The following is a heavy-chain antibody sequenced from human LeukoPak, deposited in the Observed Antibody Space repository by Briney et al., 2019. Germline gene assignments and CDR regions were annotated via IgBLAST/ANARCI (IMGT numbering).Heavy chain of an antibody. V-gene: IGHV4-59*01. CDR1: GGSISSYY. J-gene: IGHJ2*01. CDR2: IYYSGST. D-gene: IGHD3-22*01. CDR3: AGASNYDSSGYYFHWYFDL. Sequence: SETLSLTCTVSGGSISSYYWSWIRQPPGKGLEWIGYIYYSGSTNYNPSLKSRVTISVDTSKNQFSLKLSSVTAADTAVYYCAGASNYDSSGYYFHWYFDLWGRGTLVTVSS.